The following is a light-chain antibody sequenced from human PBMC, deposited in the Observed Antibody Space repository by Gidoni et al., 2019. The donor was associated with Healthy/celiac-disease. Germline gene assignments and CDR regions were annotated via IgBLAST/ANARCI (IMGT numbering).Light chain of an antibody. V-gene: IGKV1-5*03. CDR3: QQHNSYPLT. CDR2: TAS. Sequence: DIQMTQSPSTLSASVGDRVTITCRASQGISSWLAWYQQKPGKAPKLLIYTASTLESGVPSRFSGSGSGTEFTLTISSLQPDDFATYYCQQHNSYPLTFGEGTKLEIK. CDR1: QGISSW. J-gene: IGKJ4*01.